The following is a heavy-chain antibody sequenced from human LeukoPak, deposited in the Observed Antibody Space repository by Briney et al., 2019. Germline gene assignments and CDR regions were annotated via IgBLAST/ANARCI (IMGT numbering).Heavy chain of an antibody. V-gene: IGHV4-39*07. D-gene: IGHD3-22*01. Sequence: SETLSLTCTVSGGSISSSSYYWGWIRQPPGKGLEWIGSIYYSGSTNYNPSLKSQVIISLDKSKNQFSLKLSSVTAADTAMYYCARGYDSSGYYPWYFDYWGQGTLVTVSS. CDR2: IYYSGST. CDR1: GGSISSSSYY. CDR3: ARGYDSSGYYPWYFDY. J-gene: IGHJ4*02.